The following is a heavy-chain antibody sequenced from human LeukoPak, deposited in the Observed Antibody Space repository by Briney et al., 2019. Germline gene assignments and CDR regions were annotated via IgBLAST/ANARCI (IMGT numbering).Heavy chain of an antibody. J-gene: IGHJ4*02. V-gene: IGHV3-23*01. D-gene: IGHD3-9*01. CDR3: AKNTPATGLSYFDS. CDR2: IAGNPAAT. Sequence: GGSLRLSCAASGFTFSTYGMTWVRQAPGKELEWVSAIAGNPAATSYANSVRGRFTISRDNSKNTLYLQMYSLGAEDTAVYYCAKNTPATGLSYFDSWGRGTLVTVSS. CDR1: GFTFSTYG.